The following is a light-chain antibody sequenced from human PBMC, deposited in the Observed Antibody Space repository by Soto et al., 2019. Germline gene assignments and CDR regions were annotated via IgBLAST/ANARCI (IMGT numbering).Light chain of an antibody. V-gene: IGKV1-5*03. CDR2: QAS. CDR1: QSISSW. Sequence: DIQMTQSPSTLSASVGDRVTITCRASQSISSWLAWYQQKPGKAPKLLLYQASSLETGVPSRFSGSGSGTEFTPTISSLQPDDFATYFCQQYNSFTWTFGQGTKVEIK. CDR3: QQYNSFTWT. J-gene: IGKJ1*01.